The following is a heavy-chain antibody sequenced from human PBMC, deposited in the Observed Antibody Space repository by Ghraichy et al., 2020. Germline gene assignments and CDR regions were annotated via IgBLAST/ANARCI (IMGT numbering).Heavy chain of an antibody. CDR3: AKDDGPYWYFDL. CDR2: ISGSGGST. CDR1: GFTFSSYA. D-gene: IGHD4-17*01. V-gene: IGHV3-23*01. Sequence: LSLTCAASGFTFSSYAMSWVRQAPGKGLEWVSAISGSGGSTYYADSVKGRFTISRDNSKNTLYLQMNSLRAEDTAVYYCAKDDGPYWYFDLWGRGTLVTVSS. J-gene: IGHJ2*01.